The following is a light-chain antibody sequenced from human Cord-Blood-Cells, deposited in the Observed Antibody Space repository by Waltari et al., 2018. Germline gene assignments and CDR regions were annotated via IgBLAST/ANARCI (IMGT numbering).Light chain of an antibody. V-gene: IGKV1-39*01. CDR3: QQSYSTPYS. CDR2: AAS. CDR1: QSISSY. Sequence: DIQMTQSPSSLSASVGDRVTITSRASQSISSYLNWYQQKPGKAPKLLIYAASSLQSGVPSRFSGSRSGTDFTLTISSLQPEDFATYYCQQSYSTPYSFGQGTKLEIK. J-gene: IGKJ2*03.